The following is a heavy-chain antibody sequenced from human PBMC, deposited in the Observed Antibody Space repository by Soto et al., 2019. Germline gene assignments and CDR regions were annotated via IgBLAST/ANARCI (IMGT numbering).Heavy chain of an antibody. D-gene: IGHD5-12*01. J-gene: IGHJ5*02. V-gene: IGHV1-18*01. CDR1: GYTFSSYG. CDR2: ISAYNGNT. Sequence: GASVKVSCKASGYTFSSYGISWVRQAPGQRLEWMGWISAYNGNTNYAQKLQGRVTMTTDTSTSTAYMELRSLRSDDTAVYYCARWDSGYDQSTHNWLDPWGQGTLVTVSS. CDR3: ARWDSGYDQSTHNWLDP.